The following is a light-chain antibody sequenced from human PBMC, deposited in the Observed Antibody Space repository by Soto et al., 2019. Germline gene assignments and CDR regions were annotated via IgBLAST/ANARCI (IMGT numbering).Light chain of an antibody. V-gene: IGKV3-20*01. CDR3: QQYDSSSWT. CDR1: QSVSSSY. Sequence: EIVLTQSPGTLSLSPGERATLSCRASQSVSSSYLAWYQQKPGQAPRLLIYGTSSRATGIPDRFSGSGSGTDFTLTISRLEPEDFAVYYCQQYDSSSWTCGQGTKVEIK. J-gene: IGKJ1*01. CDR2: GTS.